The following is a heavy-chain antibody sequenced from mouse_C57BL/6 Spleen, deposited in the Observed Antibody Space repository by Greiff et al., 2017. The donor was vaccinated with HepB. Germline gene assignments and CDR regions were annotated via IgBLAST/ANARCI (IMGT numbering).Heavy chain of an antibody. D-gene: IGHD2-12*01. CDR1: GYTFTDYY. V-gene: IGHV1-26*01. Sequence: VQLQQSGPELVKPGASVKISCKASGYTFTDYYMNWVKQSHGKSLEWIGDINPNNGGTSYNQKFKGKATLTVDKSSSTAYMELRSLTSEDSAVYYSARRYSERNYVDNGGQGTTLTDSS. J-gene: IGHJ2*01. CDR3: ARRYSERNYVDN. CDR2: INPNNGGT.